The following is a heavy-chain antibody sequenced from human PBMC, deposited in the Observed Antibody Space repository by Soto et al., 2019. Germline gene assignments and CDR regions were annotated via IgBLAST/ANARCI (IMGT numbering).Heavy chain of an antibody. Sequence: EVQLLESGGGLVQPGGSLRLSCAASGFTFSSYGMTWVRQAPGKGLEWVSFSSATGAGTYYADSVKGRFTISRDNSKNTLYLQMTSLRADDTAVYYCAKDRRAGGNYGFYSDFWGQGALDIVSS. J-gene: IGHJ4*02. CDR1: GFTFSSYG. CDR3: AKDRRAGGNYGFYSDF. V-gene: IGHV3-23*01. D-gene: IGHD1-7*01. CDR2: SSATGAGT.